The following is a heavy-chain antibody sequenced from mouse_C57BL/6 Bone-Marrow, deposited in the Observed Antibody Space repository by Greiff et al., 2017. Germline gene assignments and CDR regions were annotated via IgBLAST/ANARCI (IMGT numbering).Heavy chain of an antibody. CDR2: IDPSDSYS. CDR3: AREWGTTVVADYAIDY. D-gene: IGHD1-1*01. J-gene: IGHJ4*01. V-gene: IGHV1-69*01. CDR1: GYTFTSYW. Sequence: QVQLQQPGAELVMPGASVKLSCKASGYTFTSYWMHWVKQRPGQGLEWIGEIDPSDSYSNYNQKFKGKSTLTVDKSSSTADMQLSSLTSEDAAVYYCAREWGTTVVADYAIDYWGQGTSVTVSS.